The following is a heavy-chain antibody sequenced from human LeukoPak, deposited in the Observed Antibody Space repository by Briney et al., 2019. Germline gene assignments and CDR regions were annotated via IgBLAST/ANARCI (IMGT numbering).Heavy chain of an antibody. CDR3: ARDEDSSGWETLNLFDY. J-gene: IGHJ4*02. V-gene: IGHV3-11*01. Sequence: GGSLRLSCAASGFTFSDYYMSWIRQAPGKGLGWVSYISSSGSTIYYADSVKGRFTISRDNAKNSLYLQMNSLRAEDTAVYYCARDEDSSGWETLNLFDYWGQGTLVTVSS. CDR1: GFTFSDYY. CDR2: ISSSGSTI. D-gene: IGHD6-19*01.